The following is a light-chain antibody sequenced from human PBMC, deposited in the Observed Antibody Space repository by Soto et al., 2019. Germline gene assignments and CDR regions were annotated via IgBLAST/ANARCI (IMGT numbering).Light chain of an antibody. J-gene: IGLJ2*01. V-gene: IGLV2-14*03. CDR2: DVT. CDR1: SSDVGGYNY. CDR3: SSYTTIKTVV. Sequence: QSALTQPASVSGSPGQSITISCTGTSSDVGGYNYVSWYQQHPGRAPKLIIYDVTNRPSGISNRFSGFKSANTAYLTISGVQPEDEADYHCSSYTTIKTVVFGGGTKLTVL.